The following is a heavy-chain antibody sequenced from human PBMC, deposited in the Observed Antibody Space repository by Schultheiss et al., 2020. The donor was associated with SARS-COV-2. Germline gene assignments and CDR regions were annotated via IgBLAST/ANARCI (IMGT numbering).Heavy chain of an antibody. CDR1: GYTFTGYY. V-gene: IGHV1-2*02. Sequence: ASVKVSCKASGYTFTGYYMHWVRQAPGQGLEWMGWINPNSGGTNYAQKFQGRVTMTRDTSISKAYMELSRLRSDDTAVYYCARGWRLSGWYRFDPWGQGTLVTVSS. D-gene: IGHD6-19*01. J-gene: IGHJ5*02. CDR3: ARGWRLSGWYRFDP. CDR2: INPNSGGT.